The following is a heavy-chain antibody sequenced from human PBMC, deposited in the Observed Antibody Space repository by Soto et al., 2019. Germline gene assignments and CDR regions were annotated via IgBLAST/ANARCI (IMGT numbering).Heavy chain of an antibody. CDR3: ARDLMVRGLQRAYYYYGMDV. Sequence: PXETLSLTCTVSGCSISSYYWSWIRQPPGKGLEWIGYIYYSGSTNYNPSLKSRVTISVDTSKNQFSLKLSSVTAADTAVYYCARDLMVRGLQRAYYYYGMDVWGQGTTVTVSS. CDR1: GCSISSYY. CDR2: IYYSGST. D-gene: IGHD3-10*01. V-gene: IGHV4-59*01. J-gene: IGHJ6*02.